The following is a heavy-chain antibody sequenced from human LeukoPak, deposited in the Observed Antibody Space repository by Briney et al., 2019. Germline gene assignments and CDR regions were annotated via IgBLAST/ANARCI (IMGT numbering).Heavy chain of an antibody. D-gene: IGHD1-26*01. Sequence: PSGTLSLTCAVSGGSISSINWWNWVRQPPGKGLEWIGEIYHSGSTNYNPSLKSRVTISVDTSKNQFSLKLSSVTAADTAVYYCASSFSGWFDPWGQGTLVTVSS. CDR1: GGSISSINW. V-gene: IGHV4-4*02. CDR3: ASSFSGWFDP. CDR2: IYHSGST. J-gene: IGHJ5*02.